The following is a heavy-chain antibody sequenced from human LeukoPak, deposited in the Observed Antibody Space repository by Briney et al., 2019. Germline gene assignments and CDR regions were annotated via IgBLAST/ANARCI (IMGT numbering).Heavy chain of an antibody. CDR3: ARHGTAAPRKFDP. CDR2: IYYSGST. J-gene: IGHJ5*02. D-gene: IGHD6-13*01. CDR1: GGAINSYY. V-gene: IGHV4-59*08. Sequence: SETLSLTCTVSGGAINSYYWSWIRQPPGKGLEWIGYIYYSGSTNYNPSLESRVTISVDTSKNQFSLNLTSVTAADTAVYYCARHGTAAPRKFDPWGQGTLVTVSS.